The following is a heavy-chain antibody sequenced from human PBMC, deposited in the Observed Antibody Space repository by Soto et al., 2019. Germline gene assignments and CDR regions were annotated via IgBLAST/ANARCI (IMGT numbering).Heavy chain of an antibody. J-gene: IGHJ4*02. CDR1: GGTFSSYA. D-gene: IGHD6-19*01. V-gene: IGHV1-69*13. Sequence: GASVKVACKACGGTFSSYAISWVRQAPGQGLEWMGGIIPIFGTANYAQKCQGRVTITADESTSTAYMELSSLRSEDTAVYYCASIAVAGVAHDYWGQGTLVTVSS. CDR2: IIPIFGTA. CDR3: ASIAVAGVAHDY.